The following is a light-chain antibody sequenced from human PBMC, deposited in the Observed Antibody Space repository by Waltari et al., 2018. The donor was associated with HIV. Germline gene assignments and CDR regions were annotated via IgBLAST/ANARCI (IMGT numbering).Light chain of an antibody. CDR1: NIGRKS. J-gene: IGLJ2*01. V-gene: IGLV3-21*01. CDR2: HDT. Sequence: SYVLTQSPSVSVAPGKTARITCGGQNIGRKSVNWYQQQPGQAPVMVIYHDTDRPSGIPDRFSGSNSEDTATLTIRRVEAGDEADYYCQVWDTNTDQYVIFGGGTNL. CDR3: QVWDTNTDQYVI.